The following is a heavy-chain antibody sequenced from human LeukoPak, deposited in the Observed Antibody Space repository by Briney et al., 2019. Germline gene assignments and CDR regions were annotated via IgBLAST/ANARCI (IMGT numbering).Heavy chain of an antibody. CDR2: IYENGGTT. J-gene: IGHJ4*02. Sequence: GGSLRLSCVGSGFTFRGHAMSWVRQAPEKGLEFVSGIYENGGTTYYADSVKGRFSISRDNSKNTLYLQMDSLRGEDTAVYYCAKDFRIGYSAHFDYWGQGALVTVSS. CDR1: GFTFRGHA. D-gene: IGHD2-21*01. CDR3: AKDFRIGYSAHFDY. V-gene: IGHV3-23*01.